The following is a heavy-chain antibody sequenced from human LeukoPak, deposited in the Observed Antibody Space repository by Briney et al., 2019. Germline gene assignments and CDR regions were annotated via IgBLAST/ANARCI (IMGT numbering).Heavy chain of an antibody. CDR2: ISASGGST. CDR1: GFTLSSYA. V-gene: IGHV3-23*01. Sequence: GGSLRLSCAASGFTLSSYAMSWVRQAPGKGLEWVSSISASGGSTNYADSVKGRLTISRDNSKNTVYLQMNSLRAEDTAVYYCAKVMKGSERLTMVRGVIIKTAGLYYMDVWGKGTTVTVSS. D-gene: IGHD3-10*01. CDR3: AKVMKGSERLTMVRGVIIKTAGLYYMDV. J-gene: IGHJ6*03.